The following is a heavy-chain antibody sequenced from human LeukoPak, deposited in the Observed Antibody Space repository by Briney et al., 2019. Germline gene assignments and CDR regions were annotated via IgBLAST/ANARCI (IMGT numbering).Heavy chain of an antibody. J-gene: IGHJ6*02. CDR1: GGSISSSSYY. CDR2: IYYSGST. D-gene: IGHD1-26*01. Sequence: PSETLSLTCTVSGGSISSSSYYWGWIRQPPGKGLEWIGSIYYSGSTYYNPSLKSRVTISVDTSKNQFSLKLSSVTAADTAVYYCASGGSYSRSYGMDVWGQGTTVTVSS. V-gene: IGHV4-39*07. CDR3: ASGGSYSRSYGMDV.